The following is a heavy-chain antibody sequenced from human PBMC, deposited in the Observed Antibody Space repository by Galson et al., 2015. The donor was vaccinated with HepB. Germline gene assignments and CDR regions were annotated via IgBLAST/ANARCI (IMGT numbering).Heavy chain of an antibody. V-gene: IGHV1-58*02. D-gene: IGHD3-22*01. CDR1: GFTFTSSA. CDR2: IVVGSGNT. CDR3: AAPAYYYDSSGRSYYYYGMDV. Sequence: SVKVSCKASGFTFTSSAMQWVRQARGQRLEWIGWIVVGSGNTNYAQKFQERVTMTRDMSTSTAYMELSSLRSEDTAVYYCAAPAYYYDSSGRSYYYYGMDVWGQGTTVTVSS. J-gene: IGHJ6*02.